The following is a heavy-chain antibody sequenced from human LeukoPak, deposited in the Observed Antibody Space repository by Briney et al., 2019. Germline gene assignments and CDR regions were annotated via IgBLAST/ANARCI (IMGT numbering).Heavy chain of an antibody. V-gene: IGHV3-11*01. Sequence: GSLRLSCAASGFTFSDYDMSWIRQAPGKGLEWVSYISSSGSTIYYADSVKGRFTISRDNAKNSLYLQMNSLRAEDTAVYYCARGLVTMTIDWFDPWGQGTLVTVSS. CDR3: ARGLVTMTIDWFDP. CDR2: ISSSGSTI. D-gene: IGHD3-9*01. CDR1: GFTFSDYD. J-gene: IGHJ5*02.